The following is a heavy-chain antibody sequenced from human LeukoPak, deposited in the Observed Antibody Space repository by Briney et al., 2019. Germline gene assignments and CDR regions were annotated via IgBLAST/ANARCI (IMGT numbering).Heavy chain of an antibody. CDR2: ISASGGST. CDR1: GFTFSSSA. Sequence: PGGSLRLSCAASGFTFSSSAMSWVRQVPGKGLEWVSGISASGGSTYYADSVKGRFTISRDNSKNTLYLQMNSLRAEDTAVYYCAKDGEVLTGYYHTPNWFDPWGQGTLVTVSS. CDR3: AKDGEVLTGYYHTPNWFDP. V-gene: IGHV3-23*01. D-gene: IGHD3-9*01. J-gene: IGHJ5*02.